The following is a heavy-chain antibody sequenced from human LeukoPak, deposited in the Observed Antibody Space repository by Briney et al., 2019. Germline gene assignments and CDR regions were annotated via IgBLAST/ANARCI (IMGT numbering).Heavy chain of an antibody. CDR3: GRTGIGSSYYYGMDV. J-gene: IGHJ6*02. V-gene: IGHV4-4*07. CDR1: GGSISSYY. D-gene: IGHD6-6*01. CDR2: IYTSGST. Sequence: SETLSLTCTVSGGSISSYYWSWIRQPAGKGLEWIGRIYTSGSTNYNPSLKSRVTMSVDTSKNQFSLKLSSVTAADTAVYYCGRTGIGSSYYYGMDVWGQGTTVIVSS.